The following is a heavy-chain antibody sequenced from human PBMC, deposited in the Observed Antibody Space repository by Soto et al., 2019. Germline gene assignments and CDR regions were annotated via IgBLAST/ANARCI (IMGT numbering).Heavy chain of an antibody. J-gene: IGHJ4*02. Sequence: PSETLSLTCTVSGGSISSYYWTWIRQPPGKGLECLGYIYYSGSTKYNPSLKSRVTMSVDTSKNQFSLKLSSVTAADTAVYYCARAGESYGGLFDYWGQGTLVTVSS. CDR1: GGSISSYY. CDR3: ARAGESYGGLFDY. CDR2: IYYSGST. V-gene: IGHV4-59*01. D-gene: IGHD5-18*01.